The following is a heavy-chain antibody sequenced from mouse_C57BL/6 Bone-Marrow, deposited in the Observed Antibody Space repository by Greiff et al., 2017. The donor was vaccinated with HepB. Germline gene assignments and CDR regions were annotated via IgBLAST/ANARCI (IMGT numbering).Heavy chain of an antibody. CDR2: ISGGGGNT. J-gene: IGHJ4*01. Sequence: EVQLQQSGGGLVKPGGSLKLSCAASGFTFSSYTMSWVRQTPEKRLEWVATISGGGGNTYYPDSVKGRFTISRDNAKNTLYLQMSSLRSEDTALYYCARSLGVDYWGQGTSVTVSS. CDR1: GFTFSSYT. D-gene: IGHD6-1*01. CDR3: ARSLGVDY. V-gene: IGHV5-9*01.